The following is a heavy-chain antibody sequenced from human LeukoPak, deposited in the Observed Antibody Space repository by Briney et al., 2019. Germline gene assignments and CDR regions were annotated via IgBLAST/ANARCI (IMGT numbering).Heavy chain of an antibody. J-gene: IGHJ5*02. CDR1: GGTFSSYA. CDR3: ARDAYNSNVGS. Sequence: GAPVKVSCKASGGTFSSYAISWVRQAPGQGLEWMGRIIPIFGTANYAQKFQGRVTITTDESTSTAYMELSSLRSEDTAVYYCARDAYNSNVGSWGQGTLVTVSS. CDR2: IIPIFGTA. D-gene: IGHD1-20*01. V-gene: IGHV1-69*05.